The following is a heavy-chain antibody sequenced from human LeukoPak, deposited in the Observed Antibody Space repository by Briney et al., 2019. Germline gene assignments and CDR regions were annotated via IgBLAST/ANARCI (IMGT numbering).Heavy chain of an antibody. CDR3: ARTRFGELNYYYYGMDV. D-gene: IGHD3-10*01. Sequence: SVKVSCKASGGTFSSYAISWVRQAPGQGLEWMGRIIPILGIANYAQKFQGRVTITADKSTSTAYMELSSLRSEDTAVYYCARTRFGELNYYYYGMDVWGQGTTVTVSS. J-gene: IGHJ6*02. CDR2: IIPILGIA. CDR1: GGTFSSYA. V-gene: IGHV1-69*04.